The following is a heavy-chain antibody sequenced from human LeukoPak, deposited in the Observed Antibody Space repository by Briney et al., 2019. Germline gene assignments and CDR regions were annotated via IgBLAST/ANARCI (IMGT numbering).Heavy chain of an antibody. CDR2: IYTSGST. CDR1: GGSISSGSYY. CDR3: ARDRVMITFGGVIAPEGTFDY. D-gene: IGHD3-16*02. J-gene: IGHJ4*02. V-gene: IGHV4-61*02. Sequence: SETLSLTCTVSGGSISSGSYYWSWIRQPAGKGLEWIGRIYTSGSTNYNPSLKSRVTISVDTSKNQFSLKLSSVTAADTAVYYCARDRVMITFGGVIAPEGTFDYWGQGTLVTVSS.